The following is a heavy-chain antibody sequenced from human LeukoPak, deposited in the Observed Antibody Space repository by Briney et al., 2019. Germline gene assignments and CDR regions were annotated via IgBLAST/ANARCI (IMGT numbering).Heavy chain of an antibody. CDR3: ARDVVLRYDPSAFDI. D-gene: IGHD3-9*01. CDR2: IYHSGST. V-gene: IGHV4-34*01. CDR1: GGSFSGYC. Sequence: SETLSLTCAVYGGSFSGYCWSWIRQPPGKGLEWIGYIYHSGSTYYNPSLKSRVTISADRSKNQFSLKLSSVTAADTAVYYCARDVVLRYDPSAFDIWGQGTMVTVSS. J-gene: IGHJ3*02.